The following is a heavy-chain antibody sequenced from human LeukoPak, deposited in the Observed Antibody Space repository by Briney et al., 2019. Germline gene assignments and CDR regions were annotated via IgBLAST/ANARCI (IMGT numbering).Heavy chain of an antibody. Sequence: SETLSLTCAVYGGSFSGYYRSWIRQPPGKGLEWIGEINHSGSTNYNPSLKSRVTISVDTSKNQFSLKLSSVTAADTAVYYCARGPYSSRHFDYWGQGTLVTVSS. CDR1: GGSFSGYY. CDR2: INHSGST. D-gene: IGHD6-13*01. V-gene: IGHV4-34*01. CDR3: ARGPYSSRHFDY. J-gene: IGHJ4*02.